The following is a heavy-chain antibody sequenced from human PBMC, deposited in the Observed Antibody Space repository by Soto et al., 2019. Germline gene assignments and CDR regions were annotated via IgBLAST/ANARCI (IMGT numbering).Heavy chain of an antibody. J-gene: IGHJ4*02. D-gene: IGHD4-17*01. V-gene: IGHV3-21*01. CDR2: ISSSSSYI. CDR1: GFTFSSYS. CDR3: ATSMTTVTTIDY. Sequence: GGSLRLSCAASGFTFSSYSMNWVRQAPGKGLEWVSSISSSSSYIYYADSVKGRFTISRDNAKNSLYLQMNSLRAEDTAVYYCATSMTTVTTIDYWGQGTLVTVSS.